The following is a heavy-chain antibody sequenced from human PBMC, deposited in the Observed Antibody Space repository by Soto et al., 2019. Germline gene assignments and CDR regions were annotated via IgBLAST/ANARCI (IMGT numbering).Heavy chain of an antibody. CDR2: IYSGGAT. CDR3: ARDAGGDSDH. J-gene: IGHJ4*02. Sequence: EVQLVETGGGLIQPGGSLRLSCAASGFNVSSNYMSWVRQAPGKGLEWVSVIYSGGATYYADSVKGRFTISRDNSKNTLYLQMNSRRAEDTAVYYCARDAGGDSDHWGQGTLVTVSS. V-gene: IGHV3-53*02. CDR1: GFNVSSNY. D-gene: IGHD4-17*01.